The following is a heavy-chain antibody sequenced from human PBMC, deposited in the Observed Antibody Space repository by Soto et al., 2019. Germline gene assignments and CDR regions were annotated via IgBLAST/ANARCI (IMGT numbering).Heavy chain of an antibody. D-gene: IGHD2-2*01. CDR2: ISNNGGST. CDR3: VKDLTYCSSTSCLFPYFDY. CDR1: GFTFSSYA. J-gene: IGHJ4*02. V-gene: IGHV3-64D*06. Sequence: PGCSLRLSCSAAGFTFSSYAMHWVRQAPGKGLEYVSGISNNGGSTYYADSVKGRFTISRDNSKNTLFLQMSSLRAEDTAVYYCVKDLTYCSSTSCLFPYFDYWGQGTLVTGSS.